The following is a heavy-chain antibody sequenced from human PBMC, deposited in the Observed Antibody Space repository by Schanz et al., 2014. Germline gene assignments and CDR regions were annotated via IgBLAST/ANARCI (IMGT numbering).Heavy chain of an antibody. D-gene: IGHD2-2*01. CDR2: ISDSGDST. CDR1: GFTFSDYY. J-gene: IGHJ4*02. V-gene: IGHV3-11*01. CDR3: AKVAPAATYLDS. Sequence: VQLVDSGGGLVKPGGSLRLSCAASGFTFSDYYMTWIRQAPGKGLEWVSDISDSGDSTHYADSVKGRFTISRDNAKNSLFLQMNSLSAEDTAGDYCAKVAPAATYLDSWGLGTLVTVSS.